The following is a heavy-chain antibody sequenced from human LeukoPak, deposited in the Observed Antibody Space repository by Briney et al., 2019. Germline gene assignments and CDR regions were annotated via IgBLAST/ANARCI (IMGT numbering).Heavy chain of an antibody. CDR1: GGSINSSSYY. D-gene: IGHD3-22*01. J-gene: IGHJ4*02. CDR2: IYYSGST. Sequence: SETLSLTCTVSGGSINSSSYYWGWIRQPPGKGLEWIGYIYYSGSTNYNPSLKSRVTISVDTSKNQFSLKLSSVTAADTAVYYCARHPDYYDSSGFDYWGQGTLVTVSS. V-gene: IGHV4-61*05. CDR3: ARHPDYYDSSGFDY.